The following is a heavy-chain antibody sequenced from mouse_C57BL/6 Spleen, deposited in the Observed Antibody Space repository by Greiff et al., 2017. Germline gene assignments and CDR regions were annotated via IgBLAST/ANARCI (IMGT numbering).Heavy chain of an antibody. CDR2: IYPGSGST. J-gene: IGHJ2*01. Sequence: VKLQQPGAELVKPGASVKLSCKASGYTFTSYWITWVQQRPGQGLEWIGDIYPGSGSTNSNEKFQSKATLTVDTSSSTAYMQRSSRTAEDSAVYYCARGNWDDYWGQGTTLTGSS. CDR1: GYTFTSYW. V-gene: IGHV1-55*01. CDR3: ARGNWDDY. D-gene: IGHD4-1*01.